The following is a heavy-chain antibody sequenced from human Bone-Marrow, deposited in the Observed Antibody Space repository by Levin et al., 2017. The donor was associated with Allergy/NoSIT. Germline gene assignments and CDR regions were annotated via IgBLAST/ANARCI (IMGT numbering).Heavy chain of an antibody. V-gene: IGHV4-61*02. Sequence: SETLSLTCTVSGGSITSGSNYWSWIRQPAGKGLEWIGRIYTSGSTNYNPSLRSRVTISLDTSKNQFSLNLTSVTAADTATYYCSRMSRTWGDPNPTDWGQGTLVIVSS. CDR2: IYTSGST. D-gene: IGHD1-14*01. CDR1: GGSITSGSNY. J-gene: IGHJ4*02. CDR3: SRMSRTWGDPNPTD.